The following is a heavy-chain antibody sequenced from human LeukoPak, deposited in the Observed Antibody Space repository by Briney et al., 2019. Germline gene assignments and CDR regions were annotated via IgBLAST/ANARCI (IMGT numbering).Heavy chain of an antibody. D-gene: IGHD6-13*01. CDR3: TRGGYSSPNRMDY. CDR2: IYYSGST. J-gene: IGHJ4*02. CDR1: GGSISSYY. V-gene: IGHV4-59*01. Sequence: SETLSLTCTVSGGSISSYYWSWIRQPPGKGLEWIGYIYYSGSTNYNPSLKSRVTISVDTSKNQFSLKLSSVTAADTAVYYCTRGGYSSPNRMDYWGQGTLVTVSS.